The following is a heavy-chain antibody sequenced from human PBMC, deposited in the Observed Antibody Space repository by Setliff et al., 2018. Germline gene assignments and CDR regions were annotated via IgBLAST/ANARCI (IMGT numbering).Heavy chain of an antibody. Sequence: PSETLSLTCSLSGVTIGGNNYYYWAWIRQPPGKGLEWVGSVSFSGSAYFSPTLKSRVAISLDTSTNVFSLKLSSLIAADTAVYYCAREPGFHSGTWSFDSRGQGRLVTVSS. D-gene: IGHD2-21*01. CDR1: GVTIGGNNYYY. J-gene: IGHJ4*02. CDR2: VSFSGSA. CDR3: AREPGFHSGTWSFDS. V-gene: IGHV4-39*02.